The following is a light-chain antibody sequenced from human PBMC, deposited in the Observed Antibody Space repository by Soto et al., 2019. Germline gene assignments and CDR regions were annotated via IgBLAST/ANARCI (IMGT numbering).Light chain of an antibody. V-gene: IGKV1-5*03. CDR2: KAS. CDR1: QSISPW. J-gene: IGKJ2*01. Sequence: DIQMTQSPSTLSASVGDRVTITCRASQSISPWLAWYQQKPGKAPKLLIYKASSLESGVPSRFSGSGSGTEFTHTISSLQPDDFATYYGQQYHGYPYTFGQGTKLEIK. CDR3: QQYHGYPYT.